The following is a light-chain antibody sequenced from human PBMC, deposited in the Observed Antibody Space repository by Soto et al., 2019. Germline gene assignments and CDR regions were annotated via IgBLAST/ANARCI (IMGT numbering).Light chain of an antibody. CDR2: GAS. CDR1: QSVGTL. J-gene: IGKJ1*01. CDR3: QHYRPNTWS. V-gene: IGKV1-5*01. Sequence: DIQMTQSPSALSAAVGGRVTITCLASQSVGTLVDWYQQKTGKAPKLLIYGASNLESGVPSMLSGSGSGKQFTLTLTTLQPDDFATYFCQHYRPNTWSFGPGTKVDIK.